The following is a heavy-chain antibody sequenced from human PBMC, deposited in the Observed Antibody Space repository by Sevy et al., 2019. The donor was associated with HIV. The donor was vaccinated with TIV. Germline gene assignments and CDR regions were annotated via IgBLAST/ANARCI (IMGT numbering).Heavy chain of an antibody. CDR2: IIAVFGTT. J-gene: IGHJ4*01. Sequence: ASVKVSCKASGGIFRGNAISWVRQAPGQGLEWMGGIIAVFGTTHYAQKFQGRVTITADESRRTAYMEMSSLKFEDTVVYYSARDKNYYVSGSFDYWGQGSQVTVSS. CDR3: ARDKNYYVSGSFDY. D-gene: IGHD3-10*01. V-gene: IGHV1-69*13. CDR1: GGIFRGNA.